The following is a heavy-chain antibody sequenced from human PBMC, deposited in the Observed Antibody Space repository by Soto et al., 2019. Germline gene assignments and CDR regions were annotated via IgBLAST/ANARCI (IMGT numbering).Heavy chain of an antibody. CDR1: GYTFTNYG. CDR3: ARDAAVGLFDY. J-gene: IGHJ4*02. V-gene: IGHV1-3*04. CDR2: IVTYNGNT. Sequence: GASVKVSCKAAGYTFTNYGISWVRQAPGQGLEWMGWIVTYNGNTKYSQKFQGRVTITRDTSASTAYMELSSLRSEDTAVYYCARDAAVGLFDYWGQGTLVTVSS. D-gene: IGHD1-26*01.